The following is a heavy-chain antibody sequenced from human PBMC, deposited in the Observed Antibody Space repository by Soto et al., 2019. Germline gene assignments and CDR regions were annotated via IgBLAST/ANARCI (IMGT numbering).Heavy chain of an antibody. CDR3: AGGSDAYKSGY. D-gene: IGHD1-1*01. J-gene: IGHJ4*02. CDR1: GGSISSGDYY. CDR2: IYYSGRT. V-gene: IGHV4-31*03. Sequence: QVQLQESGPGLVKPSQTLSLTCTVSGGSISSGDYYWNWIRQHPGRGLEWIGYIYYSGRTYYNPSLKSRVIXSRXTSKNQFSLQLTSVTAADTAVYYCAGGSDAYKSGYWGQGTLVTVSS.